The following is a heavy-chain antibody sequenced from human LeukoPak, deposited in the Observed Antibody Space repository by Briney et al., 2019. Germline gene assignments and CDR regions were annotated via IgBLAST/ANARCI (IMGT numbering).Heavy chain of an antibody. CDR1: GYTFNSYY. D-gene: IGHD5-12*01. CDR2: INPSGGST. Sequence: ASVKVSCKASGYTFNSYYMHWVRQAPGQGLEWMGVINPSGGSTSYAQKFQGRVTMTRDTSTSTVYMELSSLRSEDTAVYHCARGDIVGKSWGNHFDSWGQGTLVTVSS. J-gene: IGHJ4*02. V-gene: IGHV1-46*02. CDR3: ARGDIVGKSWGNHFDS.